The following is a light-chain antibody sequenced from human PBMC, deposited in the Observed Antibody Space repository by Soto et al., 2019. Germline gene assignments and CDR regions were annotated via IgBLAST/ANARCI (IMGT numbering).Light chain of an antibody. J-gene: IGLJ1*01. CDR2: DVS. V-gene: IGLV2-14*01. CDR1: SSGVGGYNY. Sequence: QSALTQAASVSGSPGQSITISCTGTSSGVGGYNYVSWYQQHPGKAPKLVIYDVSNRPSGVSNRFSGSKSGNTASLTISGLQAEDEADYYCSSYTSSSTLNVFGTGTKVTVL. CDR3: SSYTSSSTLNV.